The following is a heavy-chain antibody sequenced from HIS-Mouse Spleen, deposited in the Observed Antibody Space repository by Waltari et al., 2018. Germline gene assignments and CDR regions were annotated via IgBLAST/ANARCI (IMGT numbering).Heavy chain of an antibody. J-gene: IGHJ2*01. D-gene: IGHD6-13*01. V-gene: IGHV4-39*07. CDR3: AREIPYSSSWYDWYFDL. CDR1: GGSISSSMYY. CDR2: IYYSGST. Sequence: QLQLQESGPGLVKPSENLSLTCTAPGGSISSSMYYWGWIRQPPGKGLEWIGSIYYSGSTYYNPSLKSRVTISVDTSKNQFSLKLSSVTAADTAVYYCAREIPYSSSWYDWYFDLWGRGTRVTVSS.